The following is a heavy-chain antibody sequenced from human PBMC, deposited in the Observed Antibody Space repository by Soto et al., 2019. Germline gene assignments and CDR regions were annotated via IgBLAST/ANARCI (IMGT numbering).Heavy chain of an antibody. CDR1: GGSISSGDYY. CDR2: IYYSGST. J-gene: IGHJ6*02. D-gene: IGHD3-10*01. V-gene: IGHV4-30-4*01. Sequence: SETLSLTCTVSGGSISSGDYYWSWIRQPPGKGLEWIGYIYYSGSTYYNPSLKSRVTISVDTSKNQFSLKLSSVTAADTAVYYCARAPLGGSGSYYKPQPSYYYYYGMDVWGQGTTVTVSS. CDR3: ARAPLGGSGSYYKPQPSYYYYYGMDV.